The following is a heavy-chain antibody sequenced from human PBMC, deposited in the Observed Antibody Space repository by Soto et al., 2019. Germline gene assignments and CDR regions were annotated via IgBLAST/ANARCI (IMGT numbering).Heavy chain of an antibody. D-gene: IGHD3-22*01. Sequence: SETLSLTCTVSGGSISSGGYYWSWIRQHPGKGLEWIGYIYYSGSTYYNPSLKSRVTISVDTSKNQFSLKLSSVTAADTAVYYCARVASPHVDTAMVLPFDYYDSSGYYLFDYWGQGTLVTVSS. CDR1: GGSISSGGYY. CDR2: IYYSGST. CDR3: ARVASPHVDTAMVLPFDYYDSSGYYLFDY. J-gene: IGHJ4*02. V-gene: IGHV4-31*03.